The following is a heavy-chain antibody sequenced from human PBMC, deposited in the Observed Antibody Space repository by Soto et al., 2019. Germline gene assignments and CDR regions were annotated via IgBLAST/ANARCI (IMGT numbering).Heavy chain of an antibody. Sequence: SETLSLTCSASGAALNSGNYYWTWIRQVPGKGLEWIGHIYVTGAVDYNPSLRDRITISQDTSERQFSLNLRLVTAADTAGYYCARLRIATNNYKWFDPWGQGTLVTVSS. V-gene: IGHV4-31*03. CDR2: IYVTGAV. CDR3: ARLRIATNNYKWFDP. D-gene: IGHD2-21*01. J-gene: IGHJ5*02. CDR1: GAALNSGNYY.